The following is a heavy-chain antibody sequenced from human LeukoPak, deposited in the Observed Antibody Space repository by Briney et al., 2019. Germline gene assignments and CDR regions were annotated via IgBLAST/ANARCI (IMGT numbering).Heavy chain of an antibody. CDR3: AKWETRGNWFDP. J-gene: IGHJ5*02. CDR2: ISGSGGST. D-gene: IGHD1-26*01. CDR1: GFTFSSYA. Sequence: GGSLRLSRAASGFTFSSYAMSWVRQAPGKGLEWVSAISGSGGSTYYADSVKGRFTISRDNSKNTLYLQMNSLRAEDTAVYYCAKWETRGNWFDPWGQGTLVTVSS. V-gene: IGHV3-23*01.